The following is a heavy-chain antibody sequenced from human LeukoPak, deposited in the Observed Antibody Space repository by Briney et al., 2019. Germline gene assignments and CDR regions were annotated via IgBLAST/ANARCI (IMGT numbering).Heavy chain of an antibody. J-gene: IGHJ4*02. D-gene: IGHD1-26*01. CDR1: GGSISSYY. Sequence: PSETLSLTCTVSGGSISSYYWSWIRQPPGKGLEWIGYIYYSGSTNYNPSLKSRVTILVDTSKNQFSLKLSSVTAADTAVYYCASQETSSGSYPYWGQGTLVTVSS. CDR2: IYYSGST. V-gene: IGHV4-59*01. CDR3: ASQETSSGSYPY.